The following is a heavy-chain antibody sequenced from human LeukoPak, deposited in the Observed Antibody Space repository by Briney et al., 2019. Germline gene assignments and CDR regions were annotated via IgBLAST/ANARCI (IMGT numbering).Heavy chain of an antibody. CDR2: IYYSGST. CDR1: GGSISSSGYY. Sequence: PSQTLSLTCTVSGGSISSSGYYWSWIRQHPGKGLEWIGYIYYSGSTYCNPSLKSRVTISVDTSKNQFSLKLSSVTAADTAVYYCARVAVNSGSYDGVHFDYWGQGTLVTVSS. J-gene: IGHJ4*02. D-gene: IGHD3-10*01. V-gene: IGHV4-31*03. CDR3: ARVAVNSGSYDGVHFDY.